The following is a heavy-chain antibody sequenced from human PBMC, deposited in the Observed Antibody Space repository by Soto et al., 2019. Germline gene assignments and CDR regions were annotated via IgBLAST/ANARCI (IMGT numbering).Heavy chain of an antibody. CDR3: AKPNLFCSSTSCYDY. V-gene: IGHV3-30-3*02. J-gene: IGHJ4*02. CDR2: ISYDGSNK. CDR1: GFTFSSYA. Sequence: GGSLRLSCAASGFTFSSYAMHWVRQAPGKGLEWVAVISYDGSNKYYADSVKGRFTISRDNSKNTLYLQMNSLRGEDTAVYYCAKPNLFCSSTSCYDYWGQGTLVTVSS. D-gene: IGHD2-2*01.